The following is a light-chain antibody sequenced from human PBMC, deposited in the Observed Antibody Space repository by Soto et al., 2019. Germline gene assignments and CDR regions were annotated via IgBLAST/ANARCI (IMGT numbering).Light chain of an antibody. CDR3: QQYHRYST. CDR1: QSINAW. CDR2: DVS. J-gene: IGKJ1*01. Sequence: IQMTQSPSTLSASLGDIVTITCRASQSINAWLAWYQQKPGKAPKLLIYDVSTLDSGVPSRFSGSASGTEFTLTISSLDSDDFATYYCQQYHRYSTFGQGTKVDIK. V-gene: IGKV1-5*01.